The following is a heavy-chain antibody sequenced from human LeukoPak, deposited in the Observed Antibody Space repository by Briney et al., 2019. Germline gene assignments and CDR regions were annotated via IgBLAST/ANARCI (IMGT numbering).Heavy chain of an antibody. CDR3: ARDPSYYDSSGSPMYYFDY. Sequence: GGSLRLSCAASGFTFSNYWMSWVRQAPGKGLEWVANIKQDGSEKYYVDSVKGRFSISRDNAKNSLYLQMNSLRAEDTAVYYCARDPSYYDSSGSPMYYFDYWGQGTLVTVSS. CDR2: IKQDGSEK. D-gene: IGHD3-22*01. V-gene: IGHV3-7*01. J-gene: IGHJ4*02. CDR1: GFTFSNYW.